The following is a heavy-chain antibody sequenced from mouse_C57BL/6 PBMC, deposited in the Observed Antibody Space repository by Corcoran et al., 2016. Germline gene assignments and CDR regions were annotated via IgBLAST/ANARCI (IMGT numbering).Heavy chain of an antibody. V-gene: IGHV9-3*01. CDR3: ARDYYGSSRFAY. J-gene: IGHJ3*01. D-gene: IGHD1-1*01. CDR2: INTYSGVP. Sequence: QIQLVQSGPELKKPGETVKISCKASGFTFTTYGMSWVKQAPGKGLKWMGWINTYSGVPTYADDFKGRFAFSLETSASTAYLQINNLKNEDTATYFCARDYYGSSRFAYWAQGTLVTVSA. CDR1: GFTFTTYG.